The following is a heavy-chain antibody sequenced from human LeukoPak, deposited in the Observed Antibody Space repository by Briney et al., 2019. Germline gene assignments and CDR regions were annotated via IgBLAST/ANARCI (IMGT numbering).Heavy chain of an antibody. CDR1: GYSFTGYY. V-gene: IGHV1-2*02. CDR3: ARLRCMLYCYTPDAFDI. CDR2: INPDSGGT. J-gene: IGHJ3*02. Sequence: ASVKVSCKASGYSFTGYYMHWVRQAPGQGLEWMGWINPDSGGTNYAQKFQGRVTMTRDTSITTAYMELSRLTSDDTAVYYCARLRCMLYCYTPDAFDIWGQGTMVTVSS. D-gene: IGHD2-8*01.